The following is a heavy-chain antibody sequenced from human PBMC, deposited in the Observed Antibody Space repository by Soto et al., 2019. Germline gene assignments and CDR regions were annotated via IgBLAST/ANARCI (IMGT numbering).Heavy chain of an antibody. CDR1: GFTFTNYW. J-gene: IGHJ4*02. CDR2: INTDGSRT. Sequence: EVQLMESAGGVVQPGGSLRLPCAASGFTFTNYWMHWVRKAPGAGRVWVSRINTDGSRTWYADSVGGRFAMSRDNARNTVYMQMNSLRAEDTAVYYCATTFEYWGQGTPVTVSS. D-gene: IGHD1-26*01. CDR3: ATTFEY. V-gene: IGHV3-74*01.